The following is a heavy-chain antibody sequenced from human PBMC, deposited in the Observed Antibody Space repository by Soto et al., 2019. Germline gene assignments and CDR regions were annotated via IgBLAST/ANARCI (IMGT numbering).Heavy chain of an antibody. Sequence: GESLKISCKTSGYTFYGHWISWVRQVPGKGLQWMGNIDPSDSYINYNPAFRGHVTFSVDKSSSTAYLHWRSLGPSDTAIYYCARHGAAIWLGYWGQGTLVTVSS. D-gene: IGHD6-19*01. CDR2: IDPSDSYI. V-gene: IGHV5-10-1*01. CDR1: GYTFYGHW. CDR3: ARHGAAIWLGY. J-gene: IGHJ4*02.